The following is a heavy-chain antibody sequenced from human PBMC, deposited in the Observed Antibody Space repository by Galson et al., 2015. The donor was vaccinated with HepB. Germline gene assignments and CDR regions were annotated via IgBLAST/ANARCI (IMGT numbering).Heavy chain of an antibody. CDR1: GYSFTSYW. V-gene: IGHV5-51*01. CDR3: ARLEDYYGSGSRAIVY. J-gene: IGHJ4*02. Sequence: QSGAEVKKAGESLKISCQISGYSFTSYWIAWVRQMHGQGREWIGIIYPGGSDARYRPSFQGHVTISADKSISTAYLQWSSLKASDTAMYYCARLEDYYGSGSRAIVYWGQGTLVTVAS. D-gene: IGHD3-10*01. CDR2: IYPGGSDA.